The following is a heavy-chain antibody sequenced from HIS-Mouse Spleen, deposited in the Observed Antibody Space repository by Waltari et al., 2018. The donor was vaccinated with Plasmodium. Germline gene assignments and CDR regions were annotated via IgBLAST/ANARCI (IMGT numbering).Heavy chain of an antibody. D-gene: IGHD2-21*01. CDR1: GYSFTSYW. CDR3: ARPAFRVMMGYYFDY. CDR2: SYTGDSET. Sequence: EVQLVQSGAEVKKPGESLKISCKGSGYSFTSYWIGWVRQMPGKGLEWMGSSYTGDSETRDSPASQGQVTISADKSISTAYLQWSSLKASDTAMYYCARPAFRVMMGYYFDYWGQGTLVTVSS. V-gene: IGHV5-51*01. J-gene: IGHJ4*02.